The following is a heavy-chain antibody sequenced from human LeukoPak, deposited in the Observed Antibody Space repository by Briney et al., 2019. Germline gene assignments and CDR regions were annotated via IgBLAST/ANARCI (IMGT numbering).Heavy chain of an antibody. CDR1: GGSISSYY. V-gene: IGHV4-4*07. CDR2: IYISGST. D-gene: IGHD2-2*02. Sequence: SETLSLTCTVSGGSISSYYWSWIRQPAGKVLEWIGRIYISGSTNYNPSLKSRVTMSVDTSKNQFSLKLSSVTAADTAVYYCARHSGYCSSTSCYMYFDYWGQGTLVTVSS. CDR3: ARHSGYCSSTSCYMYFDY. J-gene: IGHJ4*02.